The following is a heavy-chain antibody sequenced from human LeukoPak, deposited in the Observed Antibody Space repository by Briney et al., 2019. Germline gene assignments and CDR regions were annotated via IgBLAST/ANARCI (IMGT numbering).Heavy chain of an antibody. CDR3: ARSEINDYSKY. CDR1: GGSISSSGYF. J-gene: IGHJ4*02. V-gene: IGHV4-39*07. Sequence: SETLSLTCTVSGGSISSSGYFWGWIRQPPGKGLEWIGSIYYSGSTYYNPSLKSRVTISVDTSRNQFSLKLTSMTAADTAVYYCARSEINDYSKYWGQGILVIVSS. CDR2: IYYSGST. D-gene: IGHD4-11*01.